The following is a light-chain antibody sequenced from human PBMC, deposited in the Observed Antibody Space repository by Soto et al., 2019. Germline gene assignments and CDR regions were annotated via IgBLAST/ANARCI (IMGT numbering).Light chain of an antibody. CDR1: QSLLQTNGYNY. J-gene: IGKJ3*01. Sequence: DIVMTQSPLSLPVTPGEPASISCRSSQSLLQTNGYNYLDWYLQKPGQSPQLLIYLGSNRAYGIADRFSGSGSGTNFTMKISRVEAEDVGVYYCMQALHTCTVGPGTKVDVK. CDR3: MQALHTCT. CDR2: LGS. V-gene: IGKV2-28*01.